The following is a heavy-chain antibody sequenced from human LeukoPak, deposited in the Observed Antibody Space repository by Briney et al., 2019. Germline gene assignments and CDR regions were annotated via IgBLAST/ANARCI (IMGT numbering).Heavy chain of an antibody. V-gene: IGHV1-46*01. CDR1: GYSFISYK. D-gene: IGHD2-15*01. Sequence: ASVKVSCKASGYSFISYKMHWLRQAPGQGLEWMGIINPSGGSTNYAQKFRGRVTMTSDTSTGTVYMELSGLGSEAPAVYHCARDNTRWSFDYWGQGILVTVSS. J-gene: IGHJ4*02. CDR2: INPSGGST. CDR3: ARDNTRWSFDY.